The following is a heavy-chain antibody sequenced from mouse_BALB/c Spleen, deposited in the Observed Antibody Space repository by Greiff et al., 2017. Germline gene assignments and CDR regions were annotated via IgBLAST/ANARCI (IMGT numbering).Heavy chain of an antibody. J-gene: IGHJ3*01. CDR3: ARYGDQGFAY. CDR2: ISYSGST. D-gene: IGHD3-2*02. V-gene: IGHV3-8*02. Sequence: EVMLVESGPSLVKPSQTLSLTCSVTGDSITSGYWNWIRKFPGNKLEYMGYISYSGSTYYNPSLKSRISITRDTSKNQYYLQLNSVTTEDTATYYCARYGDQGFAYWGQGTLVTVSA. CDR1: GDSITSGY.